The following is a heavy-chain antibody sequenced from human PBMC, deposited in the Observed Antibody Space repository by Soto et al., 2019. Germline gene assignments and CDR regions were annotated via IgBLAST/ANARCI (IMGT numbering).Heavy chain of an antibody. CDR3: ERDHTHSYGVYYFDY. Sequence: PSETLSLTCTVSGGSISNYYWNWLRQSPGKGLEWIGYIYSSGSTHYNPSLQNRVTISIDTSKNQVSLKVNSVTAADTAVYYCERDHTHSYGVYYFDYWGQGTPVTVSS. V-gene: IGHV4-59*01. D-gene: IGHD5-18*01. CDR1: GGSISNYY. CDR2: IYSSGST. J-gene: IGHJ4*02.